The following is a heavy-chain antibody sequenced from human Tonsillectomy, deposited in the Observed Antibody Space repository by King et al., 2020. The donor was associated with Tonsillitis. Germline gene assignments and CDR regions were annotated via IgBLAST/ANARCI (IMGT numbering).Heavy chain of an antibody. CDR2: IYWDDVE. D-gene: IGHD3-9*01. J-gene: IGHJ4*02. CDR3: ARSPNFDWSLYFDF. CDR1: GFSLTTSGLG. V-gene: IGHV2-5*02. Sequence: TLKESGPTLVKPTQTLTLTCTFSGFSLTTSGLGVGWIRQPPGKALEWLAIIYWDDVERYSPSLKSRLTITKDTSTNQGVLTMTNVDPVDTATYFCARSPNFDWSLYFDFWGQGTLVTVSS.